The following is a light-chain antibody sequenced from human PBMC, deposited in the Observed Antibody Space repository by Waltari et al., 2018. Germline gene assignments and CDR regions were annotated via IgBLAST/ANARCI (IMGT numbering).Light chain of an antibody. V-gene: IGKV1-27*01. J-gene: IGKJ2*03. Sequence: DIQMTQSPSSLSASVGDRVTVTCRASQGISKELSWYQHKPGKAPALLIYAASSLQTGVSSRFSGSGSGTDFTLTISSLQPEDVATYYCRQDYTTPYSFGQGTKVEIK. CDR2: AAS. CDR3: RQDYTTPYS. CDR1: QGISKE.